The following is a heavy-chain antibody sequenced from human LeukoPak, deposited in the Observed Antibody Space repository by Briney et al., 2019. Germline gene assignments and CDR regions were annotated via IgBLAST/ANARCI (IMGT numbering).Heavy chain of an antibody. V-gene: IGHV3-15*01. CDR3: TTDLGTYYHGSQRLIPIDY. D-gene: IGHD3-10*01. Sequence: GGSLRLSCVDSGFTFTNAWMSWVRQAPGKGLEWIGRIKSKTDGETTNYAEPVRGRFTISRDDSKRAVYLQMNSLKIEDKAVYYCTTDLGTYYHGSQRLIPIDYWGQGTLVTVSS. CDR2: IKSKTDGETT. J-gene: IGHJ4*02. CDR1: GFTFTNAW.